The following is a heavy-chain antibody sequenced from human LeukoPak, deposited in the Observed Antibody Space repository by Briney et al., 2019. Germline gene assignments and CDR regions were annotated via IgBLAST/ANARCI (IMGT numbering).Heavy chain of an antibody. Sequence: GGSLRLSCAASGFTFSSYSMNWVRQAPGRGLEWLSYISGSSSTTHYADSVKGRFTISRDNAKNSLFLQMNSLRADDTAVYYCARAAEAGTVDYWGQGTLVTVSS. J-gene: IGHJ4*02. CDR3: ARAAEAGTVDY. CDR2: ISGSSSTT. V-gene: IGHV3-48*01. CDR1: GFTFSSYS. D-gene: IGHD6-13*01.